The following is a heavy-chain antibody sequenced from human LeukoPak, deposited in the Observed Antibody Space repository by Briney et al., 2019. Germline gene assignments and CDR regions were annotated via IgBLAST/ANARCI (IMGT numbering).Heavy chain of an antibody. V-gene: IGHV3-23*01. CDR3: AKGGAINGWYWFDP. Sequence: PGGSLRLSCAASGFTGFTFGTYAMSWVRQAPGKGLECVSIISGGGSRTYYADSVKGRFTISRDNSKNTLYLQMNSLRAEDTALYYCAKGGAINGWYWFDPWGPGTPVIVSS. J-gene: IGHJ5*02. D-gene: IGHD6-19*01. CDR1: GFTGFTFGTYA. CDR2: ISGGGSRT.